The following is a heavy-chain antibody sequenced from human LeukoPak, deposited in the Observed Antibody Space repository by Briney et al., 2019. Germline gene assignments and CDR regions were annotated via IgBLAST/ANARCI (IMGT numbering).Heavy chain of an antibody. CDR1: GFTFSSYA. V-gene: IGHV3-23*01. D-gene: IGHD3-9*01. J-gene: IGHJ4*02. CDR3: AKDYDILTGPDY. CDR2: ISGSGGST. Sequence: PGGSLRLSCAASGFTFSSYAMSWVRQAPGKGLEWVSAISGSGGSTYYADSVEGRFTISRDNSKNTLYLQLNSLRAEDTAVYYCAKDYDILTGPDYWGQGTLVTVSS.